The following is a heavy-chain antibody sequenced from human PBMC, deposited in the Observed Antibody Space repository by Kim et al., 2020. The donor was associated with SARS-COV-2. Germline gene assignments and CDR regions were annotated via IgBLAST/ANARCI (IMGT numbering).Heavy chain of an antibody. Sequence: GGSLRLSCAASGFTFSSYAMHWVRQAPGKGLEWVAVISYDGSNKYYADSVKGRFTISRDNSKNTLYLQMNSLRAEDTAVYYCARDRVFIAAAGAVGGGYYGMDVWGQGTTVTISS. J-gene: IGHJ6*02. CDR3: ARDRVFIAAAGAVGGGYYGMDV. V-gene: IGHV3-30-3*01. CDR1: GFTFSSYA. D-gene: IGHD6-13*01. CDR2: ISYDGSNK.